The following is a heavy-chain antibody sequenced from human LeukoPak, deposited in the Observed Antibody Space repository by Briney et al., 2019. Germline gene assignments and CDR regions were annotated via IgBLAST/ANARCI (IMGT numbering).Heavy chain of an antibody. CDR2: IYHSGST. J-gene: IGHJ6*03. V-gene: IGHV4-30-2*01. CDR1: GGSISSGGYY. CDR3: ARAAGAMVTYYYYMDV. Sequence: PSETLSLTCTVSGGSISSGGYYWSWIRQPPGKGLEWIGYIYHSGSTYYNPSLKSRVTISVDTSKNQFSLKLSSVTAADTAVYYCARAAGAMVTYYYYMDVWGKGTTVTVSS. D-gene: IGHD5-18*01.